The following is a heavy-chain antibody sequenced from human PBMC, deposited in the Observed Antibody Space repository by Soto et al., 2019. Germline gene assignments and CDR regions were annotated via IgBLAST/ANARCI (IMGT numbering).Heavy chain of an antibody. Sequence: QVQLVDSGGGLVQSGRSLRLSCVASGLTFSSYTMHWVRQAPGKGLEWVAVISYDSTNKYYADSVKGRFTISRDNSNNTVYLQMDSLSAEDTAVYYCATCSPYYYDSSGYHYWGQGTLVSVSS. D-gene: IGHD3-22*01. CDR3: ATCSPYYYDSSGYHY. V-gene: IGHV3-30-3*01. CDR1: GLTFSSYT. J-gene: IGHJ4*02. CDR2: ISYDSTNK.